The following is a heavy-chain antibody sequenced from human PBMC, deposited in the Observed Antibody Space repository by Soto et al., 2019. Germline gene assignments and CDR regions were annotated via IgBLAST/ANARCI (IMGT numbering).Heavy chain of an antibody. CDR2: IVVGSGNT. Sequence: SVKVSCKASGFTFTSSAVQWLRQARGQRLEWIGWIVVGSGNTNYAQKFQERVTITRDMSTSTAYMELSSLISEDTAVYYCAAAGGFAPYYFDYWGQGTLVTVSS. CDR1: GFTFTSSA. D-gene: IGHD5-12*01. V-gene: IGHV1-58*01. CDR3: AAAGGFAPYYFDY. J-gene: IGHJ4*02.